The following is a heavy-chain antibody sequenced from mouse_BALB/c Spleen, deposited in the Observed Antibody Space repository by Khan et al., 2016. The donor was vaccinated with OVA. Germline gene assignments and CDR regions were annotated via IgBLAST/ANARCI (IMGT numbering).Heavy chain of an antibody. CDR2: IKYRGIT. D-gene: IGHD1-1*01. CDR1: GYSITSDYA. Sequence: EVQLQESGPGLVKPSQSLSLTCTVTGYSITSDYAWNWIRQFPGNRLEWMGYIKYRGITSYNQSLKSRISITRDTSKNQFFLQLNSVTTEDTATYYCARSGTISTVVVTDFDFWGQGTTLTVSS. V-gene: IGHV3-2*02. J-gene: IGHJ2*01. CDR3: ARSGTISTVVVTDFDF.